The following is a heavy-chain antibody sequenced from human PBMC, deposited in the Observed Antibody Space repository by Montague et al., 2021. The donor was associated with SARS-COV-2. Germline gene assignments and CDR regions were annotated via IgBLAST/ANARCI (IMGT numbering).Heavy chain of an antibody. D-gene: IGHD6-13*01. CDR1: GGSISSGGYY. Sequence: TLSLTCIVSGGSISSGGYYWSWIRQHPGKGLEWIGYIYYSGSTYYXXXLKSRLSISLDTSKNHFSLRLSSVTAADTAVYYCARSESPSYSSSPFDYWGQGTRVTVSS. V-gene: IGHV4-31*03. J-gene: IGHJ4*02. CDR3: ARSESPSYSSSPFDY. CDR2: IYYSGST.